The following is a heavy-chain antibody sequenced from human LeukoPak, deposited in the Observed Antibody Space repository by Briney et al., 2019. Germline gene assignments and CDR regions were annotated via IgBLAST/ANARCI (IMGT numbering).Heavy chain of an antibody. V-gene: IGHV3-23*01. CDR2: IIGSGGST. CDR3: AGRGAAREFQH. J-gene: IGHJ1*01. D-gene: IGHD6-13*01. CDR1: GFTFSSYA. Sequence: GGSLRLSCAASGFTFSSYAMSWVRQAPGKGLEWVSAIIGSGGSTYYADSVKGRFTISRDNSKNTLYLQMNSRRAEDTAVYYCAGRGAAREFQHWGQGTLVTVSS.